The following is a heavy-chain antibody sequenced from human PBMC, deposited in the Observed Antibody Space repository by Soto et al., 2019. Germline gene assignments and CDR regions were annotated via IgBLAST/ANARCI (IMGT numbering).Heavy chain of an antibody. CDR1: GFTFGDYA. D-gene: IGHD2-21*02. CDR3: VRDLRPNYCGGGDCYSEAFDI. Sequence: QPGGSLRLSCVASGFTFGDYAMHWVRQAPGKGLEWVSIISWNSGTIGYVDSVKGRFTISRDNAKNSLYLQMNSLRSEDTALYYCVRDLRPNYCGGGDCYSEAFDIWGQGTMVTVSS. J-gene: IGHJ3*02. CDR2: ISWNSGTI. V-gene: IGHV3-9*01.